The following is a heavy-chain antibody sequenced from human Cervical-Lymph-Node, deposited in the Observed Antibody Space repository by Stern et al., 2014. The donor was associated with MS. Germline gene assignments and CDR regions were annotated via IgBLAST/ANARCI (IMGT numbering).Heavy chain of an antibody. J-gene: IGHJ4*02. V-gene: IGHV3-9*01. CDR2: ITCNSDNI. CDR3: TKVKPAAGTGLFES. Sequence: EVQLLESGGGXXXXGRSLRLSCAXXGFSFXNFAXXWXXXXPXXXXXXXXXITCNSDNIAYADSVKGRFTISRDNAENSLFLQMNSLRLEDTAFYYCTKVKPAAGTGLFESWGQGTLVTVSS. CDR1: GFSFXNFA. D-gene: IGHD6-13*01.